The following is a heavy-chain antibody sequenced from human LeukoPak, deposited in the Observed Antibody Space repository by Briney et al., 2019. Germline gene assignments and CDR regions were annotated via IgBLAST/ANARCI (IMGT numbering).Heavy chain of an antibody. V-gene: IGHV5-51*01. D-gene: IGHD2-21*02. Sequence: GESLKISCKGSGYSFTRHWIGWVRQMPGKGLEWMGIINPGDSDTRYSPSSQGRVTISADKSIHTAYLQWSSLKASDTAMYYCARAAYCGANCYSVGWFDSWGQGTLVTVSS. CDR3: ARAAYCGANCYSVGWFDS. CDR2: INPGDSDT. CDR1: GYSFTRHW. J-gene: IGHJ5*01.